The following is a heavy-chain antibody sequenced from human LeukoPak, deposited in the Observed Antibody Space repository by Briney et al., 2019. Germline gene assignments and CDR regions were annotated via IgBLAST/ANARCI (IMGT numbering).Heavy chain of an antibody. CDR3: AKEGGYSYGYQDYYFDY. V-gene: IGHV3-23*01. CDR1: GFTFSSYG. Sequence: GGSLRLSCAASGFTFSSYGMSWVRQAPGKGLEWVSGISGSGGSTYYADSVKGRFTISRDNSKNTLYLRMNSLRAEDTAVYYCAKEGGYSYGYQDYYFDYWGQGTLVTVSS. D-gene: IGHD5-18*01. CDR2: ISGSGGST. J-gene: IGHJ4*02.